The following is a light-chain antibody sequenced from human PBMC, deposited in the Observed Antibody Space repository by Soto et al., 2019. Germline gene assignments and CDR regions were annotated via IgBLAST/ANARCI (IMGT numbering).Light chain of an antibody. Sequence: QSVLTQPPSVSGSQGHRVIISCSGRSCSLGAGYDVQWYRQFPGTAPKLLIYANSVRPSGVPDRFSGSKSGTSASLAITGLQAEDEADYYCQSYGSSLIVSKVFGTGTKVTVL. J-gene: IGLJ1*01. CDR2: ANS. CDR1: SCSLGAGYD. CDR3: QSYGSSLIVSKV. V-gene: IGLV1-40*01.